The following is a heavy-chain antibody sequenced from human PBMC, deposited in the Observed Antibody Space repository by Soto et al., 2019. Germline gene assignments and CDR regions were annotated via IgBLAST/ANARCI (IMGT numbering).Heavy chain of an antibody. CDR3: AHRPNCWSTSCFYFDY. CDR2: VYWDGEK. D-gene: IGHD2-2*01. J-gene: IGHJ4*02. CDR1: GFSLSTSGVG. V-gene: IGHV2-5*02. Sequence: QITLKESGPTLVKPTQTLTLTCTFSGFSLSTSGVGVGWVRQPPGKALEWLALVYWDGEKRYSPSLKSRLTITKDTSKNQVDLTMTNVDPVDTATYYCAHRPNCWSTSCFYFDYWGQGILVTVSS.